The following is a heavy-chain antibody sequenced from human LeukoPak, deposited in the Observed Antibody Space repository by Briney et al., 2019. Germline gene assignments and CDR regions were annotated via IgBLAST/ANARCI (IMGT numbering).Heavy chain of an antibody. V-gene: IGHV3-21*01. J-gene: IGHJ4*02. CDR1: GFTFSSYS. CDR2: INSSSGYI. Sequence: PGGSLRLSCAASGFTFSSYSMNWVRQAPGKGLEWVSSINSSSGYIYYADSVKGRFTISRDNAKNSLYLQMNSLRAEDTAVYYCAKLPGIAVAGTRAHWGQGTLVTVSS. CDR3: AKLPGIAVAGTRAH. D-gene: IGHD6-19*01.